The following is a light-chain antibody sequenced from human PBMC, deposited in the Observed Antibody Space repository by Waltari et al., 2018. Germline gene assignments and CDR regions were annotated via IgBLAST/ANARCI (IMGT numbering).Light chain of an antibody. CDR2: AAS. CDR1: QSIGRY. V-gene: IGKV3-20*01. J-gene: IGKJ1*01. Sequence: VVLTQSPGTLSLSPGERATLSCRASQSIGRYLVWYQQRPGQAPRLLIYAASTRATGIPDRFSGSGSGTDFTLTISRLESEDFAVYYCQNHERLPATFGQGTKVEIK. CDR3: QNHERLPAT.